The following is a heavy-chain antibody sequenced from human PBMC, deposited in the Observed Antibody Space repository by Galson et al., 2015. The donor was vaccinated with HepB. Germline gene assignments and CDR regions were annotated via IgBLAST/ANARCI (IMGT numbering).Heavy chain of an antibody. CDR2: IWYDGSNK. CDR1: RFTFSSYG. CDR3: AKGESNY. J-gene: IGHJ4*02. V-gene: IGHV3-33*06. Sequence: SLRLSCAASRFTFSSYGMHWVRQAPGKGLEWVAVIWYDGSNKYYADSVKGRFTISRDNSKNTLYLQMNSLRAEDTAVYYCAKGESNYWGQGTLVTVSS.